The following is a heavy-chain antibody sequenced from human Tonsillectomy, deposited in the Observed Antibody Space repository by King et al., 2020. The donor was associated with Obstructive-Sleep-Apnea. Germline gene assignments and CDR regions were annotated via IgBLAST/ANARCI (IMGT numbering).Heavy chain of an antibody. D-gene: IGHD6-13*01. CDR1: GFTFSSYA. CDR2: ISCSGGST. CDR3: AKPPWIAAAGNYYYYGMDV. Sequence: VQLVESGGGLVQPGGSLRLSCAASGFTFSSYAMIWVRQAPGEGLEGVSGISCSGGSTYFADAVKGRVTIPRDNSKNTLYLQMNSLRAEDTAVYYCAKPPWIAAAGNYYYYGMDVWGQGTTVTVSS. J-gene: IGHJ6*02. V-gene: IGHV3-23*04.